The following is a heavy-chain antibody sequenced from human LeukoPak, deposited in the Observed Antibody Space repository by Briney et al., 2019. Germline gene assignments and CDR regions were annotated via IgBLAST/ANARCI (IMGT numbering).Heavy chain of an antibody. V-gene: IGHV4-61*02. CDR2: IYTSGST. CDR3: ARGAIYYYYMDF. J-gene: IGHJ6*03. Sequence: TLSLTCTASGGSISSDSIHWSWNRQPAGQELESIMRIYTSGSTNYNSSLKSRATIRVNSYNKQFSLKLSSVTTADTDLYYCARGAIYYYYMDFWGKGTPVTVSS. CDR1: GGSISSDSIH.